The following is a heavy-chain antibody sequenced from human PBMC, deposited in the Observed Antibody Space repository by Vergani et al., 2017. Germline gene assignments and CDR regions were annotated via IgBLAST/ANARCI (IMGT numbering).Heavy chain of an antibody. CDR1: GFTFSGSD. V-gene: IGHV3-73*02. D-gene: IGHD6-19*01. CDR2: IRSKANSYAT. Sequence: EVQLVESGGGLVQPGGSLKLSCAASGFTFSGSDMHWVRQASGKGLEWVGRIRSKANSYATAYAASVKGRFTTSRDESKNTAYLQMNSMKTEDTAVYYFTRQWQWLVLDYWGQGTLVTVSS. CDR3: TRQWQWLVLDY. J-gene: IGHJ4*02.